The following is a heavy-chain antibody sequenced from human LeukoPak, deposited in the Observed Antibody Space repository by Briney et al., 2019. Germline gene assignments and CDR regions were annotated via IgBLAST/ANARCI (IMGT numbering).Heavy chain of an antibody. D-gene: IGHD3-9*01. V-gene: IGHV5-51*01. J-gene: IGHJ4*02. Sequence: GESLKISCKGSGYSFTSYWIGWGRQMPGKGLEWRGIIYPGDSDTRYSPSFQGQVTISADKSSSTAYLQWSSLKASDTAMYYCARHLPDYDILTGYYYYFDYWGQGTLVTVSS. CDR3: ARHLPDYDILTGYYYYFDY. CDR1: GYSFTSYW. CDR2: IYPGDSDT.